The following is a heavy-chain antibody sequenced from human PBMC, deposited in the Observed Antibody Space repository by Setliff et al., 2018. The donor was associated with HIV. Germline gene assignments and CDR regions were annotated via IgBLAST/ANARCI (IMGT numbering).Heavy chain of an antibody. CDR3: ARDYYDSSGNYNWIDP. Sequence: ASVKVSCKASGYTFTGYYMHWVRQAPGQGLEWMGWINPNSGGTNYAQKFQGRVTMTRDTSISTAYMELSRLRSDDTAVYYCARDYYDSSGNYNWIDPWGQGTLVTVSS. V-gene: IGHV1-2*02. CDR1: GYTFTGYY. CDR2: INPNSGGT. J-gene: IGHJ5*02. D-gene: IGHD3-22*01.